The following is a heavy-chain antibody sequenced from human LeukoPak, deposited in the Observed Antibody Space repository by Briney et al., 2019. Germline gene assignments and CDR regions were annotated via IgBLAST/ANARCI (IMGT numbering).Heavy chain of an antibody. CDR2: ISGTGGST. D-gene: IGHD1-26*01. V-gene: IGHV3-23*01. CDR3: AKDRISGSYYNDAFDI. CDR1: GGSISSYY. J-gene: IGHJ3*02. Sequence: ETLSLTCTVSGGSISSYYWSWVRQAPGKGLEWVSAISGTGGSTYYADSVKGRFAISRDNSKNTLYLQMNSLRAEDTAVYYCAKDRISGSYYNDAFDIWGQGTMVTVSS.